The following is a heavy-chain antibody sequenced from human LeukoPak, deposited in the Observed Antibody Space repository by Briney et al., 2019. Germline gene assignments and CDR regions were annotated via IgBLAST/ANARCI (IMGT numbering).Heavy chain of an antibody. CDR3: ARAGMQLNYDF. J-gene: IGHJ4*02. Sequence: GGSLRLSCAASGFSFSTYAMHWVRQAPGKGLESVSAINSDGANTYYADSVKGRFTMSRDNSKNTLYLQMGSLSAEDTAVYYCARAGMQLNYDFWGQGTLVTVSS. D-gene: IGHD6-6*01. CDR1: GFSFSTYA. V-gene: IGHV3-64*02. CDR2: INSDGANT.